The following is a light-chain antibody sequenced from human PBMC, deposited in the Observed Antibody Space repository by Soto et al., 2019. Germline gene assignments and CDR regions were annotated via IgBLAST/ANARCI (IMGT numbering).Light chain of an antibody. V-gene: IGKV1-39*01. CDR3: KQQYNTPRT. J-gene: IGKJ1*01. CDR2: TAS. Sequence: DIQMTQSPSSLSASVGDRVTITCRTSQPIIDYLNWYQQKPGKAPTLLIYTASNLQSGVPSRFSGSGSGTHLTIPLRSMQPADFPTYYGKQQYNTPRTFGQGTKLDIK. CDR1: QPIIDY.